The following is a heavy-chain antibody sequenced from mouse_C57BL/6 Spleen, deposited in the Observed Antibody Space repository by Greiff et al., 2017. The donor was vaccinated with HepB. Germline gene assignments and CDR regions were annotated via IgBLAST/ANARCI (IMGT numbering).Heavy chain of an antibody. CDR2: IDPANGNT. V-gene: IGHV14-3*01. D-gene: IGHD1-1*01. CDR1: GFNIKNTY. CDR3: ALITTVVADWYFDV. J-gene: IGHJ1*03. Sequence: EVQLQESVAELVRPGASVKLSCTASGFNIKNTYMHWVKQRPEQGLEWIGRIDPANGNTKYASKFQGKATITADTSSNTAYLQLSSLTSEDTAIYYCALITTVVADWYFDVWGTGTTVTVSS.